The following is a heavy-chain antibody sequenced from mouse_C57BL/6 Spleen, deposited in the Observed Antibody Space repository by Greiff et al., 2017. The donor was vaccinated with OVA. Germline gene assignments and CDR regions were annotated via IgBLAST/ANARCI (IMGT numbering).Heavy chain of an antibody. J-gene: IGHJ2*01. CDR2: ISSGSSTI. D-gene: IGHD1-1*01. CDR3: ARSSSYYFDY. Sequence: EVQRVESGGGLVKPGGSLKLSCAASGFTFSDYGMHWVRQAPEKGLEWVAYISSGSSTIYYADTVKGRFTISRDNAKNTLFLQMTSLRSEDTAMYYCARSSSYYFDYWGKGTTLTVSS. CDR1: GFTFSDYG. V-gene: IGHV5-17*01.